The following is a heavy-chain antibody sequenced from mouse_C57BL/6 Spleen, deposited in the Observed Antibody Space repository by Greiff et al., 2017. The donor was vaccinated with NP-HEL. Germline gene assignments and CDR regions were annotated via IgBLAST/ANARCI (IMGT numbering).Heavy chain of an antibody. V-gene: IGHV5-17*01. CDR2: ISSGSSTI. D-gene: IGHD1-1*01. J-gene: IGHJ2*01. Sequence: VQLKESGGGLVKPGGSLKLSCAASGFTFSDYGMHWVRQAPEKGLEWVAYISSGSSTIYYADTVKGRFTISRDNAKNTLFLQMTSLRSEDTAMYYCARLDYGSWYFDYWGQSTTLTVSS. CDR1: GFTFSDYG. CDR3: ARLDYGSWYFDY.